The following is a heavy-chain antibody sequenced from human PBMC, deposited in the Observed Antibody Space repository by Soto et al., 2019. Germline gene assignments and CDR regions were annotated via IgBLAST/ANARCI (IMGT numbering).Heavy chain of an antibody. CDR3: ATDLVVGAAAGTLGY. CDR2: FDPEDGET. V-gene: IGHV1-24*01. Sequence: ASVKGACKVSGYTLTELSMRWGRQAPGKGLEWMGGFDPEDGETIYAQKFQGRVTMTEDTSTDTAYMELSSLRSEDTAVYYCATDLVVGAAAGTLGYWGQGTLVTVSS. D-gene: IGHD6-13*01. J-gene: IGHJ4*02. CDR1: GYTLTELS.